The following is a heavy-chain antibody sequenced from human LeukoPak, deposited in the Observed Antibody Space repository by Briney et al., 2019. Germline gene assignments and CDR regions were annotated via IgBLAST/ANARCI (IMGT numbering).Heavy chain of an antibody. D-gene: IGHD3-10*01. CDR1: GFTFSSYA. Sequence: GGSLRLSCAASGFTFSSYAMSWVRQAPGKGLEWVSAISGSGGSTYYADSVKGRFTISRDNSKNTLYLQINSLRAEDTAVYYCAKDRAYGSGIPGYWGQGTPVTVSS. CDR3: AKDRAYGSGIPGY. V-gene: IGHV3-23*01. J-gene: IGHJ4*02. CDR2: ISGSGGST.